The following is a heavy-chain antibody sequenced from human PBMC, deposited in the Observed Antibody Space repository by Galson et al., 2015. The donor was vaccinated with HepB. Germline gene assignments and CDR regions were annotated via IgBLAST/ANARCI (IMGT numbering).Heavy chain of an antibody. CDR3: ARGSRGDAFDI. Sequence: LRLSCAASGFTFSSYDMHWVRQATGKGLEWVSAIGTAGDTYYPGSVKGRFTISRENAKNSLYLQMNSLRAGDTAVYYCARGSRGDAFDIWGQGTMVTVSS. CDR2: IGTAGDT. CDR1: GFTFSSYD. V-gene: IGHV3-13*01. J-gene: IGHJ3*02.